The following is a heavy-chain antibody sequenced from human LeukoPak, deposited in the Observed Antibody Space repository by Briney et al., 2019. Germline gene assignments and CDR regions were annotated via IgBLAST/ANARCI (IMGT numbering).Heavy chain of an antibody. CDR3: ASSFYYDSRDY. V-gene: IGHV4-34*01. CDR2: ITPSGST. J-gene: IGHJ4*02. Sequence: SETLSLTCSVYGGSFSGYFWSWIRQPPGKGLEWIGEITPSGSTNYSPSLKSRVSISIDTSKKKLSLRLTSVTAADSAVYYCASSFYYDSRDYWGQGTLVTVSS. D-gene: IGHD3-22*01. CDR1: GGSFSGYF.